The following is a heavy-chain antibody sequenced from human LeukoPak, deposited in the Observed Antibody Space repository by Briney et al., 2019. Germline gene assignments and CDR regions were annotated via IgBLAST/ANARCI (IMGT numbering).Heavy chain of an antibody. CDR3: ARDDVGSGYYY. D-gene: IGHD3-22*01. J-gene: IGHJ4*02. Sequence: GGSLRLSCAASGFTFSSYSMNWVRQAPGKXLEWVSSISSSSSYIYYADSVKGRFTISRDNAKNSLYLQMNSLRAEDTAVYYCARDDVGSGYYYWGQGTLVTVSS. V-gene: IGHV3-21*01. CDR2: ISSSSSYI. CDR1: GFTFSSYS.